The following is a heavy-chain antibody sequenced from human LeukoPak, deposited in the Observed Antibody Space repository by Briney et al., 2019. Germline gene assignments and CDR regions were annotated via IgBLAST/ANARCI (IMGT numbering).Heavy chain of an antibody. CDR3: ARLPSGYYDVGNYYFDY. J-gene: IGHJ4*02. D-gene: IGHD3-3*01. CDR1: GGSISSSSYY. V-gene: IGHV4-39*01. Sequence: PSETLSLTCTVSGGSISSSSYYWGWIRQPPGKGLEWIGSIYYSGSTYYNPSLKSRVTISVDTSKNQFSLKLSSVTAADTAVYYCARLPSGYYDVGNYYFDYWGQGTLVTVSS. CDR2: IYYSGST.